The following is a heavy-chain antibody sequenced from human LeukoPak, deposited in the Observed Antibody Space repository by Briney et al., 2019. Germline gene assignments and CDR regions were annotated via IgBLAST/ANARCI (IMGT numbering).Heavy chain of an antibody. Sequence: GGSLRLPCAASGFTFSSYSMNWVRQAPGKGLEWVSSISSSSSYIYYADSVKGRFTISRDNAKNSLYLQMNSLRAEDTAVYYCARARRELNDAFDIWGQGTMVTVSS. J-gene: IGHJ3*02. D-gene: IGHD1-26*01. V-gene: IGHV3-21*01. CDR2: ISSSSSYI. CDR1: GFTFSSYS. CDR3: ARARRELNDAFDI.